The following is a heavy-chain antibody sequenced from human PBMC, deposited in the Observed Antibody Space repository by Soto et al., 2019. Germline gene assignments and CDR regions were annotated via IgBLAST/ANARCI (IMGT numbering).Heavy chain of an antibody. CDR1: SGPTSSHN. V-gene: IGHV4-59*08. CDR3: VRQGIGNLHGLVDV. J-gene: IGHJ6*02. Sequence: QVQLQQWGAGLLKPSETLSLTCSVSSGPTSSHNWGWIRQTPGRGLEWIGYVYSTGGTSYNPSLNSRVTISADTSTNHISLTLTSVTAADTAVYYCVRQGIGNLHGLVDVWGQGTTVRVSS. D-gene: IGHD1-1*01. CDR2: VYSTGGT.